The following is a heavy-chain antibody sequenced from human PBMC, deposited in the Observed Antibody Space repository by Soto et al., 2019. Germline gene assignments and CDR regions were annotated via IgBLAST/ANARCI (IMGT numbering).Heavy chain of an antibody. J-gene: IGHJ4*02. CDR2: ISYDGSNK. V-gene: IGHV3-30*18. D-gene: IGHD2-15*01. CDR3: AKASGGGGGFDY. CDR1: GFTFSSYG. Sequence: GGSLRLSCAASGFTFSSYGMHWVRQAPGKGLEWVAVISYDGSNKYYADSVKGRFTISRDNSKNTLYLQMNSLRAEDTAVYYCAKASGGGGGFDYWGQGTLVTVSS.